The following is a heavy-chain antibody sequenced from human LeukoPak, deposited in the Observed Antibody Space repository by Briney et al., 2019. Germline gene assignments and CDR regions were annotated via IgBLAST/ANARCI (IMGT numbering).Heavy chain of an antibody. Sequence: GASVKVSCKASGYTFTGYYMHWVRQAPGQGLERMGWINPNSGGTNYAQKFQGWVTMTRDTSISTAYMELSRLRSDDTAVYYCASSLDFWSENPPGAWFDPWGQGTLVTVSS. CDR2: INPNSGGT. J-gene: IGHJ5*02. V-gene: IGHV1-2*04. D-gene: IGHD3-3*01. CDR1: GYTFTGYY. CDR3: ASSLDFWSENPPGAWFDP.